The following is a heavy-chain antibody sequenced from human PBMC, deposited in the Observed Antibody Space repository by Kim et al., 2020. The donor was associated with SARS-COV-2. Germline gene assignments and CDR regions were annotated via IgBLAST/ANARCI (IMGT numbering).Heavy chain of an antibody. J-gene: IGHJ5*02. CDR1: GGSISSGGYY. Sequence: SETLSLTCTVSGGSISSGGYYWSWIRQHPGKGLEWIGYIYYSGSTYYNPSLKSRVTISVDTSKNQFSLKLSSVTAADTAVYYCARGSGWRGNWFDPWGQGTLVTVSS. CDR2: IYYSGST. CDR3: ARGSGWRGNWFDP. V-gene: IGHV4-31*03. D-gene: IGHD6-19*01.